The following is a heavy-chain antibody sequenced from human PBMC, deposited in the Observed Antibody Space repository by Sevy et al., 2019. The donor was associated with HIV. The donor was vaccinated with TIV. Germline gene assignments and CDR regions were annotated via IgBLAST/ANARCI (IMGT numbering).Heavy chain of an antibody. J-gene: IGHJ3*02. CDR3: AKESGSYYDFWSGHDTFDM. CDR2: ISYAGSSK. CDR1: GFNFSSYG. Sequence: GSLRLSCAASGFNFSSYGMHWVRQAPGKGLEWVAIISYAGSSKYYADSVKGRFTISRDNSKNTLYLQINSLRTEDTAVYYCAKESGSYYDFWSGHDTFDMWCQGTVVTVSS. D-gene: IGHD3-3*01. V-gene: IGHV3-30*18.